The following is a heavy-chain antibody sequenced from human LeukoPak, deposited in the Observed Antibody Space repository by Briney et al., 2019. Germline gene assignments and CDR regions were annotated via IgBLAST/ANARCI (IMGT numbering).Heavy chain of an antibody. D-gene: IGHD3-16*01. J-gene: IGHJ4*02. V-gene: IGHV4-34*01. Sequence: SETLSLTCAVYGESFSGNYWSWIRQPPGKGLEWIGEINHSGSTNYNPSLKSRVTISVDTSKNQFSLKLSSVTAADTAVYYCARIEPGRLGFDYWGQGTLVTVSS. CDR2: INHSGST. CDR1: GESFSGNY. CDR3: ARIEPGRLGFDY.